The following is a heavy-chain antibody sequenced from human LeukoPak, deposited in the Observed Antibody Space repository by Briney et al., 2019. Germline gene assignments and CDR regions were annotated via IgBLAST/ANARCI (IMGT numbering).Heavy chain of an antibody. D-gene: IGHD6-13*01. J-gene: IGHJ5*02. CDR3: ARDSSSWSRGWFDP. Sequence: GGSLRLSCAASGFTFSTYSMNWVRQAPGKGLEWVSSITRSSYIYYADSVKGRFTISRDNSKNTLYLQMNSLRPEDTAVYYCARDSSSWSRGWFDPWGRGILVTVSS. CDR2: ITRSSYI. CDR1: GFTFSTYS. V-gene: IGHV3-21*01.